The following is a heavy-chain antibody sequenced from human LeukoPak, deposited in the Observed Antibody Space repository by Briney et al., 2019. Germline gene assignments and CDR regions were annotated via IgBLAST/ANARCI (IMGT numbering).Heavy chain of an antibody. V-gene: IGHV3-30*02. CDR2: IRYDGSNK. Sequence: PGGSLRLSCAASGFTFSSYGMHWVRQAPGKGLGWVAFIRYDGSNKYYADSVKGRFTISRDNSKNTLYLQMNSLRAEDTAVYYCAKDHGSGSYYLFDYWGQGTLVTVSS. D-gene: IGHD3-10*01. CDR1: GFTFSSYG. CDR3: AKDHGSGSYYLFDY. J-gene: IGHJ4*02.